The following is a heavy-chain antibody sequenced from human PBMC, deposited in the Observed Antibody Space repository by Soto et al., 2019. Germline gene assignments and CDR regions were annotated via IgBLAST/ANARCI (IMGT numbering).Heavy chain of an antibody. D-gene: IGHD6-19*01. V-gene: IGHV4-34*01. CDR1: GGSFSGYY. CDR3: PRGRRQWLVLRAFAI. J-gene: IGHJ3*02. CDR2: INHSGST. Sequence: SETLSLTCSVYGGSFSGYYWSWIRQPPGKGLEWIGEINHSGSTNYNPSLKSRVTISVDTSKNQFSLKLSSVTAADTAVYYCPRGRRQWLVLRAFAIWGQGTMVTVSS.